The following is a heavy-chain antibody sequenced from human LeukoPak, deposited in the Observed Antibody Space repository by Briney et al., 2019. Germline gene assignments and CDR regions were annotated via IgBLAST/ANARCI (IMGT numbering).Heavy chain of an antibody. Sequence: SETLSLTCTVSGGSISSSSYYWGWIRQPPGKGLEWIRSIYYSGSTYYNPSLKSRVTISIDTSKNQFSLKLSSVTAADTAVYYCARNVEGYCSGGSCYYYSYYMDVWGKGTTVTVSS. CDR2: IYYSGST. CDR1: GGSISSSSYY. CDR3: ARNVEGYCSGGSCYYYSYYMDV. J-gene: IGHJ6*03. V-gene: IGHV4-39*07. D-gene: IGHD2-15*01.